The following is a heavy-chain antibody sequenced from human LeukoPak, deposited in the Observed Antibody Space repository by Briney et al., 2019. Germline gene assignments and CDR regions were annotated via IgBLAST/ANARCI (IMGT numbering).Heavy chain of an antibody. V-gene: IGHV1-8*03. J-gene: IGHJ5*02. D-gene: IGHD3-3*01. Sequence: ASVKVSCKASGFIFTSYDIHWVRQAPGQGLEWMGWMSPQSGDTGYAQKFQGRITITRDTAISTAYMELSSLRSEDTAVYYCARAIMNYDFLSGYYPNWLDPWGQGTLVTVSS. CDR3: ARAIMNYDFLSGYYPNWLDP. CDR1: GFIFTSYD. CDR2: MSPQSGDT.